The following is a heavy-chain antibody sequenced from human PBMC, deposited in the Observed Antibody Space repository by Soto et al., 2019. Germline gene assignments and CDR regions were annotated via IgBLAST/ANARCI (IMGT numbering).Heavy chain of an antibody. J-gene: IGHJ6*03. Sequence: GGSLRLSCAASGFTFSSYGMHWVRQAPGKGLEWVAVIWYDGSNKYYADSVKGRFTISRDNSKNTLYLQMNSLRAEDTAVYYCARDHAGRRERSGTEPYYYYMDVWGKGTTVTVSS. D-gene: IGHD1-1*01. V-gene: IGHV3-33*01. CDR3: ARDHAGRRERSGTEPYYYYMDV. CDR1: GFTFSSYG. CDR2: IWYDGSNK.